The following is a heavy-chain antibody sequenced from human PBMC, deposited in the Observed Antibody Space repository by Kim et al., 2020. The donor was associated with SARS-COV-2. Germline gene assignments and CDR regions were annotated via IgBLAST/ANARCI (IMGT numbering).Heavy chain of an antibody. D-gene: IGHD1-1*01. CDR3: ARQKEATTAYYYYYGMDV. CDR2: IYPGDSDT. CDR1: GYSFTSYW. V-gene: IGHV5-51*01. Sequence: GESLKISCKGSGYSFTSYWIGWVRQMPGKGLEWMGIIYPGDSDTRYSPSFQGQVTISADKSIGTAYLQWSSLKASDTAMYYCARQKEATTAYYYYYGMDVWGQGTTVTVSS. J-gene: IGHJ6*02.